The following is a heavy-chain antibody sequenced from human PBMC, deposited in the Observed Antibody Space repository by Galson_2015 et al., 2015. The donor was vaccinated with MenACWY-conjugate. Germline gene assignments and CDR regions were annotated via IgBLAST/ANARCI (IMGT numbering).Heavy chain of an antibody. CDR3: ARGTLAVAGTDY. Sequence: SLRLSCAASGITFSSNAMNWVRQAPGKGLEWVANINVDGSEENYMDSVRGRFTISKDNAKNSLFLQVNTLRAEDTAVYYCARGTLAVAGTDYWGQGTLVTVSS. J-gene: IGHJ4*02. CDR1: GITFSSNA. D-gene: IGHD6-19*01. CDR2: INVDGSEE. V-gene: IGHV3-7*01.